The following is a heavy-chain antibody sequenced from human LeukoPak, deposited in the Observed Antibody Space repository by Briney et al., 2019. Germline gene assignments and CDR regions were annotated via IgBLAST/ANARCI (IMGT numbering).Heavy chain of an antibody. V-gene: IGHV4-30-4*01. Sequence: SETLSLTCSVSGGSISSGDYYWSWIRQPPGKGLEWIGYIYYSGSTYYNPSLKSRVTISVDTSKNQFSLKLSSVTAADTAVYYCARQGGDYVHDYWGQGTLVTVSS. J-gene: IGHJ4*02. CDR1: GGSISSGDYY. D-gene: IGHD2-21*02. CDR3: ARQGGDYVHDY. CDR2: IYYSGST.